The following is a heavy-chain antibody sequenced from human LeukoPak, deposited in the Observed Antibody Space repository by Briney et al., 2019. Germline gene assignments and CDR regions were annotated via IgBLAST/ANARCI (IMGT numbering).Heavy chain of an antibody. J-gene: IGHJ5*02. V-gene: IGHV4-38-2*02. CDR2: IYHSGST. CDR3: ARERTTTTNWSDP. D-gene: IGHD5-12*01. Sequence: SETLSLTCTVSGYSISSGYYWGWIRQPPGKGLEWIGSIYHSGSTYYNPSLKSRVTISVDTSKNQFSLKLSSVTAADTAVYYCARERTTTTNWSDPWGQGTLVTVSS. CDR1: GYSISSGYY.